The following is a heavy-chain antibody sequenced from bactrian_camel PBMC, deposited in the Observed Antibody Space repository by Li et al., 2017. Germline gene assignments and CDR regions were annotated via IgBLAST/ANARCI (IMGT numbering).Heavy chain of an antibody. J-gene: IGHJ4*01. CDR3: AAQTDVCPYSDRDVPEFDWPD. CDR2: IRTTDEST. Sequence: VQLVESGGGSVEGGGSLILSCQASVSMNCMGWFRQAPGKEIEGVAGIRTTDESTYYYIAVKDRFSISQDKAKNTVYLQMHSLKPEDTAMYYCAAQTDVCPYSDRDVPEFDWPDWGQGTQVTVS. D-gene: IGHD2*01. CDR1: VSMNC. V-gene: IGHV3S63*01.